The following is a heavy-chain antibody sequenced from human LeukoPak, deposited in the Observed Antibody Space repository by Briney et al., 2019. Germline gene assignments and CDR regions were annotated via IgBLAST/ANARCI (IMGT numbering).Heavy chain of an antibody. V-gene: IGHV3-48*03. CDR1: GFTFSSYE. CDR3: AIPPGSSLDY. J-gene: IGHJ4*02. D-gene: IGHD6-6*01. CDR2: ISSSGSTI. Sequence: PAGSLRLSCAASGFTFSSYEMNWVRQAPGKGLEWVSYISSSGSTIYYADSVKGRFTISRDNAKNSLYLQMNSLRAEDTAVYYCAIPPGSSLDYWGQGTLVTVSS.